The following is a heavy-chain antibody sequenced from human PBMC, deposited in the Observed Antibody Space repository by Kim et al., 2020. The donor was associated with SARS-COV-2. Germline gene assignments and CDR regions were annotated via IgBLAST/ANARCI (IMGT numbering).Heavy chain of an antibody. D-gene: IGHD3-10*01. Sequence: SVKVSCKASGGTFSSYAISWVRQAPGQGLEWMGGIIPIFGTANYAQKFQGRVTITADESTSTAYMELSSLRSEDTAVYYCARDDMVRGVTPPPSHYYYYGMDVWGQGTTVTVSS. CDR3: ARDDMVRGVTPPPSHYYYYGMDV. V-gene: IGHV1-69*13. CDR1: GGTFSSYA. J-gene: IGHJ6*02. CDR2: IIPIFGTA.